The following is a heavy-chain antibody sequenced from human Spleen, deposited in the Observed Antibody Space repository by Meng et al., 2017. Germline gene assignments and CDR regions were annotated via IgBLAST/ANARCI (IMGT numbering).Heavy chain of an antibody. CDR2: ISGTGDDT. CDR3: AKNGLHGSPYGYEVDAFDI. J-gene: IGHJ3*02. Sequence: GESLKISCAAPGFTFSSYAMSWVRQAPGKGLERVSSISGTGDDTFYGDSLKGHFTISRDNAKNTLFLQMNSLRAEDTALYYCAKNGLHGSPYGYEVDAFDIWGQGTMVTVSS. D-gene: IGHD5-18*01. CDR1: GFTFSSYA. V-gene: IGHV3-23*01.